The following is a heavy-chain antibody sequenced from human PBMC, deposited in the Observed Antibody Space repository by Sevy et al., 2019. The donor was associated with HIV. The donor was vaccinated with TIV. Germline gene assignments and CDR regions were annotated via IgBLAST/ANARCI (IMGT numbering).Heavy chain of an antibody. CDR1: GGSISSGLYS. CDR2: IYHTGPT. D-gene: IGHD4-17*01. Sequence: SETLSLTCAVSGGSISSGLYSWNWIRQPPGKGLEWIGYIYHTGPTYYNPSLKSRVTISVDTSKNQFSLSLNSVTAADTAVYYCARDSGDYPYYFDHWGQGTLVTVSS. V-gene: IGHV4-30-2*01. J-gene: IGHJ4*02. CDR3: ARDSGDYPYYFDH.